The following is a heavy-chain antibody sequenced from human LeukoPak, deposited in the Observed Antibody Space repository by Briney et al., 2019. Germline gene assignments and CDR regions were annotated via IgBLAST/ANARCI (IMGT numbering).Heavy chain of an antibody. CDR1: GYTFTTYY. J-gene: IGHJ6*02. CDR2: INPSGGHT. D-gene: IGHD3-10*01. Sequence: ASVKVSCKASGYTFTTYYIHWVRQAPGQGLEWMGIINPSGGHTTYAQKFQGRVTTTRDTSTSTVYMELRSLRSEDTAVYFCARVSFAGFGDVYYYYDMDVWGQGTTVTVSS. CDR3: ARVSFAGFGDVYYYYDMDV. V-gene: IGHV1-46*01.